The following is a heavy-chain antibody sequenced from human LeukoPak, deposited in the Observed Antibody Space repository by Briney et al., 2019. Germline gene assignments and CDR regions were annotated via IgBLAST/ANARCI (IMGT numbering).Heavy chain of an antibody. CDR3: ARRDPNYYDSSGYYPG. D-gene: IGHD3-22*01. CDR2: INHSGST. J-gene: IGHJ4*02. Sequence: PSETLSLTCAVYGGSFSGYYWSWIRQPPGKGLEWIGEINHSGSTNYNPSLKSRVTISVGTSKNQFSLKLSSVTAADTAVYYCARRDPNYYDSSGYYPGWGQGTLVTVSS. CDR1: GGSFSGYY. V-gene: IGHV4-34*01.